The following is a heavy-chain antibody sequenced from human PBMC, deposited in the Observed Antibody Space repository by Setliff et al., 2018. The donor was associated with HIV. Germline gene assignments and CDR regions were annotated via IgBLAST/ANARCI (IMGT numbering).Heavy chain of an antibody. V-gene: IGHV1-69-2*01. CDR2: VDPEDDKT. CDR1: QYTFTDYY. CDR3: VTGEGLRF. J-gene: IGHJ4*02. D-gene: IGHD2-21*01. Sequence: PRPQVKVSCKASQYTFTDYYMHWVQQAPGKGLEWMGRVDPEDDKTIYAEKFQGRVTMTTATSSDTAYLYLSSLRSEDTAVYYCVTGEGLRFWGQGTLVTVSS.